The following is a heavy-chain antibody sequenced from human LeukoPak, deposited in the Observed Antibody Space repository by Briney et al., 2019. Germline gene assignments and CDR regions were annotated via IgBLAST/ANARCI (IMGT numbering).Heavy chain of an antibody. CDR3: TRILLAYYFDY. V-gene: IGHV3-49*04. CDR2: IRSKAYGGTT. Sequence: PGGSLRLSCAASGFTFSSYAMSWVRQAPGKGLEWVGFIRSKAYGGTTEYAASVKGRFTISRDDSKSIAYLQMNSLKTEDTAVYYCTRILLAYYFDYWGQGTLVTVSS. J-gene: IGHJ4*02. CDR1: GFTFSSYA. D-gene: IGHD2-15*01.